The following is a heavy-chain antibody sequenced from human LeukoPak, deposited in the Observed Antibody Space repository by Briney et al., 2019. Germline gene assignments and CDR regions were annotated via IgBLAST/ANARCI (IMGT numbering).Heavy chain of an antibody. J-gene: IGHJ4*02. Sequence: GGSLRLSCAASGFTFSSYAMSWVRQAPGKGLECVSAISGSGGSTYYADSVKGRFTISRDNSKNTLYLQMNSLRAEDTAVYYCAKGATMIVVVITAVDYWGKGTLVTVSS. V-gene: IGHV3-23*01. D-gene: IGHD3-22*01. CDR1: GFTFSSYA. CDR3: AKGATMIVVVITAVDY. CDR2: ISGSGGST.